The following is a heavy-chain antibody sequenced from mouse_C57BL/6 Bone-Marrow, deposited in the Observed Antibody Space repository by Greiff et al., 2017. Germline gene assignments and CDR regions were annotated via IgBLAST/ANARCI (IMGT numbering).Heavy chain of an antibody. Sequence: EVKLVESGGGLVQPGGSLKLSCAASGIDFSRYWMSWVRRAPGKGLEWIGEINPDSSTINYAPSLKDKFIISRDNAKNTLYLQMSKVRSEDTALYYCARERITTVVATPYWYFDGWGTGTTVTVSS. CDR1: GIDFSRYW. J-gene: IGHJ1*03. V-gene: IGHV4-1*01. D-gene: IGHD1-1*01. CDR2: INPDSSTI. CDR3: ARERITTVVATPYWYFDG.